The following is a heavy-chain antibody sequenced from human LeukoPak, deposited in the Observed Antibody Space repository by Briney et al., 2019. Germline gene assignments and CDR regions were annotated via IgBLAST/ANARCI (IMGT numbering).Heavy chain of an antibody. V-gene: IGHV1-58*01. CDR2: IVVGSGNT. CDR1: GFAFSSSA. J-gene: IGHJ6*03. CDR3: AADSPPYTFYYYMDV. D-gene: IGHD5-18*01. Sequence: GASVKVSCKASGFAFSSSAVQWVRQARGQRLEWIGWIVVGSGNTNYAEQFQERVTITRDMSTTTAYMELSSLRSEDTAVYYCAADSPPYTFYYYMDVWGKGTTVTVSS.